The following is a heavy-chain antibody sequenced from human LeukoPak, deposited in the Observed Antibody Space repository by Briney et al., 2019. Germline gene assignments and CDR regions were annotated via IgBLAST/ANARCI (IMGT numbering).Heavy chain of an antibody. D-gene: IGHD3-22*01. V-gene: IGHV4-4*07. CDR1: GDSISSYY. J-gene: IGHJ4*02. CDR2: IYTSGST. Sequence: PSETLSLTCTVSGDSISSYYWNWIRQPAGKGLEWIGRIYTSGSTNYNPSLKSRVTMSLDTSKNHFSLKLSSVTAADTAVYYCARGNYYDSSGYFAYWGQGTLVTVSS. CDR3: ARGNYYDSSGYFAY.